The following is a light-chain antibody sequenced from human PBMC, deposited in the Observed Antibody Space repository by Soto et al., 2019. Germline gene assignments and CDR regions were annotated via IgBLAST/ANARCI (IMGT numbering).Light chain of an antibody. V-gene: IGKV3-20*01. CDR3: RQYGSAPPYT. CDR1: QSVSSSY. J-gene: IGKJ2*01. Sequence: EIVLTQSPGTLSLSPGERATLSCRASQSVSSSYLAWYQQKPGQAPRLLIYGASSRATGSPDRFSGSGSGTDFTLTIRRLQREDVAVYYCRQYGSAPPYTFGQGPKIEIK. CDR2: GAS.